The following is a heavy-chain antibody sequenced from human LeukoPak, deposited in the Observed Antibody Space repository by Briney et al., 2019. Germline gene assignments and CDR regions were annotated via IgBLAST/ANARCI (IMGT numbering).Heavy chain of an antibody. CDR2: ISSSSDYI. V-gene: IGHV3-21*01. CDR3: ARLYLPATRFDY. J-gene: IGHJ4*02. D-gene: IGHD5-24*01. CDR1: GFTFSSYW. Sequence: PGGSLRLSCAASGFTFSSYWMHWVRQAPGKGLEWVSSISSSSDYIYYADSVKGRFSITRDNARNSLYLQMNSLRAEDTAVYYCARLYLPATRFDYWGQGTLVTVSS.